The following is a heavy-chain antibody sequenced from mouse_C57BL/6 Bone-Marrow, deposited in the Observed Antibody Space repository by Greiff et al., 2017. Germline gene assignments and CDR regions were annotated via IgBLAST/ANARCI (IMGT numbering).Heavy chain of an antibody. CDR2: IYPRRGNT. V-gene: IGHV1-81*01. D-gene: IGHD2-5*01. J-gene: IGHJ3*01. Sequence: VKVVESGAELARPGASVKLSCKASGYTFTSYGISWVKQRTGQGLEWIGEIYPRRGNTYYNEKFKGKATLTADKSSSTAYMELRSLTSEDSAVDCCARAGSYSNYFAWFAYWGQGTLVTVSA. CDR3: ARAGSYSNYFAWFAY. CDR1: GYTFTSYG.